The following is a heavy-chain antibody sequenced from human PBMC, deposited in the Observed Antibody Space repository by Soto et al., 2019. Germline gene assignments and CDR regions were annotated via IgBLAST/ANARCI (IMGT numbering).Heavy chain of an antibody. D-gene: IGHD6-13*01. CDR2: ISAYNGNT. J-gene: IGHJ6*03. V-gene: IGHV1-18*01. CDR1: GYTFTSYG. CDR3: ARGLRGIAAAGGHMDV. Sequence: ASVKVSCKASGYTFTSYGISWVRQAPGQGLEWMGWISAYNGNTNYAQKLQGRVTMTTDTSTSTAYMELRSLRSDDTAVYYCARGLRGIAAAGGHMDVWGKGTTVTVSS.